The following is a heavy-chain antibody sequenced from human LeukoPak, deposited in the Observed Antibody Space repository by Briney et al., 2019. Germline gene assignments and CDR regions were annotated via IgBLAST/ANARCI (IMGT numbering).Heavy chain of an antibody. D-gene: IGHD3-16*01. Sequence: GGSLRLSCVASGFSFTTHAMGWVRQAPGKGLEWVSHISGSGGSTKYSGSVKGRFTISRDNAKNSLYLQMNSLRAEDTALYHCARERGGPGLDAFDIRGQGTLVTVSS. V-gene: IGHV3-23*01. J-gene: IGHJ3*02. CDR1: GFSFTTHA. CDR2: ISGSGGST. CDR3: ARERGGPGLDAFDI.